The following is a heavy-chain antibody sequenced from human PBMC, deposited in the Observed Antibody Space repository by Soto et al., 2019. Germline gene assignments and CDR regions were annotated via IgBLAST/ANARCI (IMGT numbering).Heavy chain of an antibody. CDR1: GFTFSSYG. V-gene: IGHV3-30*18. CDR2: ISYDGSNK. Sequence: QVQLVESGGGVVQPGRSLRLSCAASGFTFSSYGMHWVRQAPGKGLEWVAVISYDGSNKYYADSVKGRFTISRDNSKNTLYLQMSSLRAEDTAVYYCAKDDCISTSCLVSWFDPWGQGTLVTVSS. CDR3: AKDDCISTSCLVSWFDP. D-gene: IGHD2-2*01. J-gene: IGHJ5*02.